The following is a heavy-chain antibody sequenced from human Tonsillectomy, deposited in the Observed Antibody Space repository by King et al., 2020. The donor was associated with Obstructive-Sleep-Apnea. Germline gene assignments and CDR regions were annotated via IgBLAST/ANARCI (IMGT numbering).Heavy chain of an antibody. CDR3: AREVYDSNPPAHYYYYGMDV. V-gene: IGHV1-18*04. J-gene: IGHJ6*02. D-gene: IGHD3-22*01. CDR1: GYTFTSYG. CDR2: ISAYNGNT. Sequence: QLVQSGPEVKKPGASVKVSCKASGYTFTSYGISWVRQAPGQGLEWMGWISAYNGNTNYAQKLQGRVTMTTDTSTSTAYMELRSLRSDDTAVYYCAREVYDSNPPAHYYYYGMDVWGQGTTVTVSS.